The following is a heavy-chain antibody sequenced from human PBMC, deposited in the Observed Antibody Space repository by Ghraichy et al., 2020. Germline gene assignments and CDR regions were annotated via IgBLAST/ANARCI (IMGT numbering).Heavy chain of an antibody. CDR3: ARGLSVTESNWFDP. D-gene: IGHD4-17*01. V-gene: IGHV4-4*07. Sequence: GSLRLSCTVSGGSISSYYWSWIRQPAGKGLEWIGRIYTSGSTNYNPSLKSRVTMSVDTSKNQFSLKLSSVTAADTAVYYCARGLSVTESNWFDPWGQGTLVTVSS. CDR2: IYTSGST. J-gene: IGHJ5*02. CDR1: GGSISSYY.